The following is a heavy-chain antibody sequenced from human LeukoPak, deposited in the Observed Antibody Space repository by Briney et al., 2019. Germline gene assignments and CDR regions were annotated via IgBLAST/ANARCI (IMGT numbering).Heavy chain of an antibody. V-gene: IGHV1-69*13. Sequence: SVKVSCKASGYTFTSYGISWVRQAPGQGLEWMGGIIPIFGTANYAQKFQGRVTITADESTSTAYMELSSLRSEDTAVYYCARVRWPWDYYYGMDVWGQGTTVTVSS. J-gene: IGHJ6*02. D-gene: IGHD4-23*01. CDR1: GYTFTSYG. CDR3: ARVRWPWDYYYGMDV. CDR2: IIPIFGTA.